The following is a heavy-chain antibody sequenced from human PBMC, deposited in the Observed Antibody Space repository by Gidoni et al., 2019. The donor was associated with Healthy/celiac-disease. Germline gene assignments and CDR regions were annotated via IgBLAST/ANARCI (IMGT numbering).Heavy chain of an antibody. D-gene: IGHD6-13*01. V-gene: IGHV5-10-1*03. Sequence: EVQLVQSGAEVKKPGESLRISCKGSGYRFTSYWISWVRQMPGKGLEWMGRIDPSDSYTNYSPSFQGHVTISADKSISTAYLQGSSLKASDTAMYYCARLGSSSWYDDYWGQGTLVTVSA. CDR3: ARLGSSSWYDDY. CDR2: IDPSDSYT. CDR1: GYRFTSYW. J-gene: IGHJ4*02.